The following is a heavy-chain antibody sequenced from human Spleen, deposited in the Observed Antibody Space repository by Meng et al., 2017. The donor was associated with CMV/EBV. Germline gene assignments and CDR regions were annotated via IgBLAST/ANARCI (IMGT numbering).Heavy chain of an antibody. CDR1: SGGYC. CDR2: IYYSGST. CDR3: ARKHLGDNSSGYMGYYFDY. Sequence: SGGYCLSWDRQRSGKGMEWNGYIYYSGSTYYDPSLKCRVTISVDTTKNQFTLKLSAETAADTAVYYCARKHLGDNSSGYMGYYFDYWGQGTLVTVSS. D-gene: IGHD3-22*01. J-gene: IGHJ4*02. V-gene: IGHV4-30-4*01.